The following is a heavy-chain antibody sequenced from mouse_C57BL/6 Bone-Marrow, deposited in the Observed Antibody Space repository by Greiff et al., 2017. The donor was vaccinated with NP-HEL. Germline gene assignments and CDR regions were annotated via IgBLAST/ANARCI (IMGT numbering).Heavy chain of an antibody. V-gene: IGHV1-72*01. J-gene: IGHJ3*01. CDR2: IAPNSGGT. CDR1: GYTFTSYW. D-gene: IGHD2-4*01. Sequence: QVQLQQPGAELVKPGASVKLSCKASGYTFTSYWMHWVKQRPGRGLEWIGRIAPNSGGTKYNEKFKSKATLTVDKPSSTAYMQLSSLTADDSAVYYCARSGDYSWFAYWGQGTLVTVSA. CDR3: ARSGDYSWFAY.